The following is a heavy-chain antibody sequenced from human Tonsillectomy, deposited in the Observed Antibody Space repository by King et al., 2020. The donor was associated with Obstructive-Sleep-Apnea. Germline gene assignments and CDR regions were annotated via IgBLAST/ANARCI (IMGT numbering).Heavy chain of an antibody. Sequence: QLVQSGGGVVQPGRSLRLSCAASGFTFSSYAMHWVRQAPGKGLEWVAVISYDGSNKYYADSVKGRFTISRDNSKNTLYLQMNSLRAEDTAVYYCARVGSDYGDYYYYGMDVWGQGTTVTVSS. D-gene: IGHD4-17*01. V-gene: IGHV3-30*04. J-gene: IGHJ6*02. CDR1: GFTFSSYA. CDR3: ARVGSDYGDYYYYGMDV. CDR2: ISYDGSNK.